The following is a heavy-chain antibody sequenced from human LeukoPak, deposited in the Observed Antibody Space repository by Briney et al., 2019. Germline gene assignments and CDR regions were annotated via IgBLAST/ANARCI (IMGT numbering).Heavy chain of an antibody. D-gene: IGHD2-15*01. CDR1: GFTFSSYW. CDR3: ARDQGCSGGSCYSGY. Sequence: GGSLRLSCAASGFTFSSYWMSWVRQAPGKGLEWVANIKQDGSEKYYVDSVKGRFTIPRDNAKNSLYLQMNSLRAEDTAVYYCARDQGCSGGSCYSGYWGQGTLVTVSS. J-gene: IGHJ4*02. CDR2: IKQDGSEK. V-gene: IGHV3-7*03.